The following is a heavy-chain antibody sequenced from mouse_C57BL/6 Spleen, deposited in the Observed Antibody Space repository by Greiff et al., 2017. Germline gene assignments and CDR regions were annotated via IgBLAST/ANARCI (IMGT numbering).Heavy chain of an antibody. V-gene: IGHV1-63*01. J-gene: IGHJ3*01. CDR3: ARAHYGNSFAY. D-gene: IGHD2-1*01. CDR2: IYPGGGYT. Sequence: QVQLKESGAELVRPGTSVKMSCKASGYTFTNYWIGWAKQRPGHGLEWIGDIYPGGGYTNYNEKFKGKATLTADKSSSTAYMQFSSLTSEDSAIYYCARAHYGNSFAYWGQGTLVTVSA. CDR1: GYTFTNYW.